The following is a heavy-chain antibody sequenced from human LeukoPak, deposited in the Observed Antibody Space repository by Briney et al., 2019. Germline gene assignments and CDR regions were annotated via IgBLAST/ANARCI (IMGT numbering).Heavy chain of an antibody. V-gene: IGHV4-59*01. Sequence: SETLSLTCTVSGGSISSYYWSWIRQPPGKGLEWIGYIYYSGSTNYNPSLKSRVTISVDTSKNQFSLKLSSVTAADTAVYYCARGLPIVGATPLDYWGQGTLVTVSS. J-gene: IGHJ4*02. CDR1: GGSISSYY. D-gene: IGHD1-26*01. CDR3: ARGLPIVGATPLDY. CDR2: IYYSGST.